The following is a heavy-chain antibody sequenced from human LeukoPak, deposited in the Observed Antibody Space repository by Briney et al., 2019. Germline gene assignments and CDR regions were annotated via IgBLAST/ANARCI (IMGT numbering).Heavy chain of an antibody. V-gene: IGHV1-8*01. Sequence: ASVKVSCKASGYTFTSYDINWVRQATGQGLEWMGWMNPNSGNTGYAQKFQGRVTMTRNTSISTAYMELSSLRSEDTAVYYCARKPGRGRFLEWWVGLDMDVWGKGTTVTVCS. D-gene: IGHD3-3*01. CDR3: ARKPGRGRFLEWWVGLDMDV. J-gene: IGHJ6*03. CDR2: MNPNSGNT. CDR1: GYTFTSYD.